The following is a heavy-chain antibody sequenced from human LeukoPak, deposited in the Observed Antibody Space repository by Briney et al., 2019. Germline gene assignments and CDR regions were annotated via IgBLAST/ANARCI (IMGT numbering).Heavy chain of an antibody. Sequence: GGSLRLSCAASGFTFSSYAMHWVRQAPGKGLEWVAVISYDGSNKYYADSVKGRFTISRDNSKNTLYLQMNSLRAEDTAVYYCAREEYCGGDCYPQTPGAFDIWGQGTMVTVSS. V-gene: IGHV3-30-3*01. J-gene: IGHJ3*02. CDR2: ISYDGSNK. CDR3: AREEYCGGDCYPQTPGAFDI. D-gene: IGHD2-21*02. CDR1: GFTFSSYA.